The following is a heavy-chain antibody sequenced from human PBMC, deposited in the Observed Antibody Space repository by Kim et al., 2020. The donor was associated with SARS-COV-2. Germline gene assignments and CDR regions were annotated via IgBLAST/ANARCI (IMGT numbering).Heavy chain of an antibody. CDR2: VSHSGGT. J-gene: IGHJ5*02. CDR1: GGSFSGYY. Sequence: SETLSLTCAVSGGSFSGYYWSWIRQPPGMGLEWIGEVSHSGGTKYNPSLTSRVTISVDASSQQISLKLSSVPAAYTAVYYCASHCSGGVCYWSWVGPWGQGTLVTVSS. D-gene: IGHD2-15*01. V-gene: IGHV4-34*01. CDR3: ASHCSGGVCYWSWVGP.